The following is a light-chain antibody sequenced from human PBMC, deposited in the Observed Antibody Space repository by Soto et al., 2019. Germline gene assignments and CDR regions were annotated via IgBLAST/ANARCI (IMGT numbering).Light chain of an antibody. CDR3: HQYGSSPRA. V-gene: IGKV3-20*01. J-gene: IGKJ5*01. CDR2: GAS. CDR1: QSVSSSY. Sequence: EIVLTQSPGTLSLSPGERATLSCRASQSVSSSYLAWYQQKPGQAPRLLIYGASSRATGIPDRFSGSGSATDFTLTSSRLEPEDFAVYYCHQYGSSPRAFGQGTRLEIK.